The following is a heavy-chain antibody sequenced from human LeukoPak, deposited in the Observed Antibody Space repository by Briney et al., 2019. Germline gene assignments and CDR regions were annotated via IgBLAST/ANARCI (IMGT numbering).Heavy chain of an antibody. CDR1: GYTFTSYA. D-gene: IGHD2-2*01. J-gene: IGHJ4*02. Sequence: ASVKVSCKASGYTFTSYAMHWVRQAPGQRLEWMGWISAGNGNTKYSQKFQGRVTITRDTSASTAYMELSSLRSEDTAVYYCATMDRYCSSTSCYCPYWGQGTLVTVSS. CDR3: ATMDRYCSSTSCYCPY. V-gene: IGHV1-3*01. CDR2: ISAGNGNT.